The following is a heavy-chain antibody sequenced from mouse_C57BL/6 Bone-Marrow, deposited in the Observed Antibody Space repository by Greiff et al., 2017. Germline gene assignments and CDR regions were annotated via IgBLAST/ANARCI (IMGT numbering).Heavy chain of an antibody. J-gene: IGHJ3*01. CDR3: ARLGGYDGAWFAD. D-gene: IGHD2-2*01. CDR2: ISSGGSYT. Sequence: EVMLVESGGDLVKPGGSLKLSCAASGFTFSSYGMSWVRQTPDKRLEWVATISSGGSYTYYPDSVKGRFTISRDNAKNTLYLQMSSLKSEDTAMYYCARLGGYDGAWFADWGQGTLVTVSA. V-gene: IGHV5-6*01. CDR1: GFTFSSYG.